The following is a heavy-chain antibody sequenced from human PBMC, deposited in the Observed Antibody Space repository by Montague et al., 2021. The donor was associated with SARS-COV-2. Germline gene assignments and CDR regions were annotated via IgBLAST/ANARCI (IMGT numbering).Heavy chain of an antibody. D-gene: IGHD5-24*01. CDR2: IHYSGST. V-gene: IGHV4-39*01. Sequence: SETLSLTCTVSGGSVSSSNYYWGWIRQPPGKGLEWIGSIHYSGSTYYKPSLKSRATISLDTSKNQFSLKLNSVTAADTAVYYCARVFPRWLQFDPYFDYWGQGTLVTVSS. CDR3: ARVFPRWLQFDPYFDY. J-gene: IGHJ4*02. CDR1: GGSVSSSNYY.